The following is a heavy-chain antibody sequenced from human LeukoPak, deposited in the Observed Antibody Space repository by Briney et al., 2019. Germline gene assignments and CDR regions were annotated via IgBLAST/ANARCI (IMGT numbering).Heavy chain of an antibody. J-gene: IGHJ4*02. D-gene: IGHD3-10*01. Sequence: GASVKVSCKTSGYTFTNYGITWVRQAPGQGLEWLGWISAYNGHTNYAQKFQGRVTMTTDTSTSTVHMELRSLRYDDTAVYYCARSGHRRYYYASGPDYWGQGTLVTVSS. CDR3: ARSGHRRYYYASGPDY. V-gene: IGHV1-18*01. CDR1: GYTFTNYG. CDR2: ISAYNGHT.